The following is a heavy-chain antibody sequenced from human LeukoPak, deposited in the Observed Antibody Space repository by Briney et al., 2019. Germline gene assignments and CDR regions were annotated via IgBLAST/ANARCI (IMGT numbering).Heavy chain of an antibody. J-gene: IGHJ6*03. V-gene: IGHV4-61*02. CDR3: ARLSVIVGAALEYYYYYMDV. CDR1: GGSISSGSYY. CDR2: IYTSGST. D-gene: IGHD1-26*01. Sequence: SQTLSLTCTVSGGSISSGSYYWSWIRQPAGKGLEWIGRIYTSGSTNYNPSLKSRVTISVDTSKNQFSLKLNSVTAADTAVYYCARLSVIVGAALEYYYYYMDVWGQGTTVTVFS.